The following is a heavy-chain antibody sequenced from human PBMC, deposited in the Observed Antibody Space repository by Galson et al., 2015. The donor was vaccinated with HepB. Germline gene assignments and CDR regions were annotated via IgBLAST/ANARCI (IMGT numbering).Heavy chain of an antibody. V-gene: IGHV3-23*01. Sequence: SLRLSCAASKFSFGDYAMSWVRQAPGKGLEWLSFISGSGISTYYANSVKGRFTISRDNSNNMLYLQMNSLRAEDTAVYYCAKDQNCTKSACYTYFYNGMDVWGQGTTVTVSS. CDR2: ISGSGIST. CDR1: KFSFGDYA. D-gene: IGHD2-8*01. J-gene: IGHJ6*02. CDR3: AKDQNCTKSACYTYFYNGMDV.